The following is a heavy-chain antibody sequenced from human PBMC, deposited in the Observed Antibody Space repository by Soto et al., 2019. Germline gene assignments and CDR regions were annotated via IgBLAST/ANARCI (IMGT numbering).Heavy chain of an antibody. J-gene: IGHJ4*02. CDR1: GFTFSSYS. V-gene: IGHV3-21*01. Sequence: PGGSLRLSCAASGFTFSSYSMNWVRQAPGKGLEWVSSISSSSSSYIYYADSVKGRFTISRDNAKNSLYLQMNSLRAEDTAVYYCAREKVAGTPGPFDYWGQGTLVTVSS. D-gene: IGHD6-19*01. CDR2: ISSSSSSYI. CDR3: AREKVAGTPGPFDY.